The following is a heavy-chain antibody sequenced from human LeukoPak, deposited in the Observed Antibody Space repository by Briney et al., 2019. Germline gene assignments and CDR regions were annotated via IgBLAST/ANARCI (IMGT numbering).Heavy chain of an antibody. CDR1: GISFSRYW. D-gene: IGHD3-9*01. V-gene: IGHV3-23*01. J-gene: IGHJ4*02. CDR3: AKLVDIDILTGYLDYLDY. Sequence: GGSLRLSCVASGISFSRYWMSWVRQAPGKGLEWVSAISGSGGSTYYADSVKGRFTISRDNSKNTLYLQMNSLRAEDTAVYYCAKLVDIDILTGYLDYLDYWGQGTLVTVSS. CDR2: ISGSGGST.